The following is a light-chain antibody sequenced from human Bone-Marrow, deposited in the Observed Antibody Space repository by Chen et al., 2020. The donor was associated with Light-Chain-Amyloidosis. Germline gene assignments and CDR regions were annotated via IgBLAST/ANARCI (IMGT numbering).Light chain of an antibody. CDR3: QSADSSGTYEVI. V-gene: IGLV3-25*03. CDR1: DLPTKY. CDR2: RDT. J-gene: IGLJ2*01. Sequence: SSELTRPPSVAGALGQTPRSTGSGDDLPTKYAYWYQQKPGQAPVLVIHRDTERPSGISERFSGSSSGTTATLTISGVQAEDEADYHCQSADSSGTYEVIFGGGTKLTVL.